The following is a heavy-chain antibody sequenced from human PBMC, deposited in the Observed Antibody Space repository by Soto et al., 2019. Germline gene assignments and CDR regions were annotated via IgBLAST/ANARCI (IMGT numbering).Heavy chain of an antibody. J-gene: IGHJ6*01. CDR3: ARLGGGYDPGDYGMDF. CDR2: IYPGDSDT. V-gene: IGHV5-51*01. CDR1: GYRFTRYW. D-gene: IGHD5-12*01. Sequence: VESVTLSCKASGYRFTRYWIVWVPQMPGKGLEWMGIIYPGDSDTRYSPSFQGQVTISADKSIRTAYLQCSSLKASDTAMYYCARLGGGYDPGDYGMDFWGQGTTVTGSS.